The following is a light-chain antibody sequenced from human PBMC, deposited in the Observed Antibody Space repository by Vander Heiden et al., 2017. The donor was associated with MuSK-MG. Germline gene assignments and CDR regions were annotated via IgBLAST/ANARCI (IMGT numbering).Light chain of an antibody. CDR1: SSNIGAGYD. CDR3: QSYDSSLSGSNV. Sequence: QSVLTQPPSVSGAPVQRVTISCTGSSSNIGAGYDVPWYQQLPGTAPKLLIYGNSNRPSGVPDRFSGSKSGTSASLAITGLQAEEEADYYCQSYDSSLSGSNVFGGGTKLTVL. J-gene: IGLJ2*01. CDR2: GNS. V-gene: IGLV1-40*01.